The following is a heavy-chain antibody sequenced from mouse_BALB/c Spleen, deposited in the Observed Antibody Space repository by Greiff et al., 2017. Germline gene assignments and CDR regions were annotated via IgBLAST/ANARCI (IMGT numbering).Heavy chain of an antibody. Sequence: QVQLQQPGAELVRPGASVKLSCKASGYTFTSYWINWVKQRPGQGLEWIGNIYPSDSYTNYNQKFKDKATLTVDKSSSTAYMQLSSPTSEDSAVYYCTRGGYGHYYAMDYWGQGTSVTVSS. CDR2: IYPSDSYT. CDR1: GYTFTSYW. V-gene: IGHV1-69*02. CDR3: TRGGYGHYYAMDY. J-gene: IGHJ4*01. D-gene: IGHD2-2*01.